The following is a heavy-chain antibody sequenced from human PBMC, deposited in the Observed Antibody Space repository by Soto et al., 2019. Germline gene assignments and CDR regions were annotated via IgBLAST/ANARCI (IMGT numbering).Heavy chain of an antibody. CDR1: GFTFRSYS. J-gene: IGHJ5*02. CDR3: ARAGDYDYIWGSYRADWFDP. Sequence: EVQVVESGGGLVKPGGSLRLSCAASGFTFRSYSINWVRQAPGKGLEWVSSISGSGSDIYYAESVKGRFTISRDNAKNSLYLQKNSLRAEDTAVYYCARAGDYDYIWGSYRADWFDPWGQGTLVTVSS. D-gene: IGHD3-16*02. CDR2: ISGSGSDI. V-gene: IGHV3-21*06.